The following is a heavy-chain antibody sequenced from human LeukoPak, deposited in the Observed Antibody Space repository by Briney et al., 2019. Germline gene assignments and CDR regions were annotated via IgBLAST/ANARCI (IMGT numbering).Heavy chain of an antibody. J-gene: IGHJ4*02. D-gene: IGHD3-10*01. V-gene: IGHV3-23*01. CDR2: ISGSGGST. CDR3: AKGGRGNYGFDY. Sequence: PGGSLRLSCAASGFTFSSDAMSWVRQAPGKGLEWVSGISGSGGSTYYADSVKGRFTISRDISKNTLYVQMNSLRAEDTAVYYCAKGGRGNYGFDYWGQGTLVTVSS. CDR1: GFTFSSDA.